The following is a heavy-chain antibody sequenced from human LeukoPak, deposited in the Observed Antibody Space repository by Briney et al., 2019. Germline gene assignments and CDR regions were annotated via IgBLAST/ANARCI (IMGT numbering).Heavy chain of an antibody. D-gene: IGHD5-12*01. CDR1: GGSFSGYY. J-gene: IGHJ4*02. CDR3: ARRWLRFDY. CDR2: INHSGST. Sequence: SETLSLTCAVYGGSFSGYYWSWIRQPPGKGLEWIGEINHSGSTNYNPSLKSRVTISVDTSKNQFSLKLSSVTAADTAVYYCARRWLRFDYWGQGTLVTVSS. V-gene: IGHV4-34*01.